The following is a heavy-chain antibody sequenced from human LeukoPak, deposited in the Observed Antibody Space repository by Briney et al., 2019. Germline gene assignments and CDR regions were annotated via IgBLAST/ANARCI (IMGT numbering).Heavy chain of an antibody. D-gene: IGHD3-10*01. Sequence: GGSLRLSCAASGFTFSSYAMSWVRQAPGEGLEWVSAISGSGGSTYYADSVKGRFTISRDNSKNTLYLQMNSLRAEDTAVYYCAKHGSGSYYVYYYYGMDVWGQGTTVTVSS. CDR3: AKHGSGSYYVYYYYGMDV. V-gene: IGHV3-23*01. CDR2: ISGSGGST. J-gene: IGHJ6*02. CDR1: GFTFSSYA.